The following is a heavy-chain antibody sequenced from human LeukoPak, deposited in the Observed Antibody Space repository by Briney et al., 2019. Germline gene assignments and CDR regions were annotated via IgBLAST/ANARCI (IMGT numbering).Heavy chain of an antibody. J-gene: IGHJ4*02. CDR1: EFSFSKYA. V-gene: IGHV3-33*06. CDR2: IWFDGRQT. D-gene: IGHD6-19*01. Sequence: PGGSLRLSCAASEFSFSKYAMHWVRQAPSKGLEWVAVIWFDGRQTFYADSVKGRFTISRDNSKNTLYLLMNSLRAEDTAFYYCVKDRTVAGTDARYYFDYWGQGTLVTVSS. CDR3: VKDRTVAGTDARYYFDY.